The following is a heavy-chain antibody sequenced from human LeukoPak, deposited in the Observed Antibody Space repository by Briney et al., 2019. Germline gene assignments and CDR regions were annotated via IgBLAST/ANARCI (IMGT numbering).Heavy chain of an antibody. J-gene: IGHJ4*02. V-gene: IGHV4-39*07. D-gene: IGHD2-2*01. CDR3: ARDGAIPSFFDY. CDR1: GGSISSSSYY. Sequence: SETLSLTCTVSGGSISSSSYYWGWIRQPPGKGLEWIGSIYYSGSTYYNPSLKSRVTISVDTSKNQFSLKLSSVTAADTAVYYCARDGAIPSFFDYWGQGTLVTVSS. CDR2: IYYSGST.